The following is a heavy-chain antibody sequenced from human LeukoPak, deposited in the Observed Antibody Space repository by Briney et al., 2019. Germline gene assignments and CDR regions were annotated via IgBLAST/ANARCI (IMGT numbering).Heavy chain of an antibody. CDR2: ISAYNGNT. J-gene: IGHJ5*02. V-gene: IGHV1-18*01. CDR3: ARDSAITMIVVVRVFDP. CDR1: GYTFTSYG. D-gene: IGHD3-22*01. Sequence: GASVKVSCKASGYTFTSYGISWVRQAPGQGLEWMGWISAYNGNTNYAQKLQGRVTMTTDTSTSTAYMELRSLRSDDTAVYYCARDSAITMIVVVRVFDPWGQGTLVTVSS.